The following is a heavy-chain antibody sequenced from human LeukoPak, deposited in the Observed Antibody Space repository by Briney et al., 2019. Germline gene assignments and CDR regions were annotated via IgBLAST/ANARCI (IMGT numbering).Heavy chain of an antibody. V-gene: IGHV4-30-2*01. J-gene: IGHJ5*02. Sequence: SETLSLTCTVSGGSISSGGYYWSWIRQPPGKGLEWFGYIYHSGSTYYNPSLKSRVTISVDRSKNQFSLKLSSVTAADTAVYYCARLQTPFCSGGSCYDTGWFDPWGQGTLVTVSS. CDR1: GGSISSGGYY. CDR2: IYHSGST. D-gene: IGHD2-15*01. CDR3: ARLQTPFCSGGSCYDTGWFDP.